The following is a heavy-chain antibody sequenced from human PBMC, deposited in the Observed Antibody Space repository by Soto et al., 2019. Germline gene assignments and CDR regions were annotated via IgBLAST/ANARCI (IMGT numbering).Heavy chain of an antibody. V-gene: IGHV1-3*01. CDR2: INAGNGNT. CDR3: AGRYCSSTSCLDYMDV. CDR1: GYTFTSYA. J-gene: IGHJ6*03. D-gene: IGHD2-2*01. Sequence: ASVKVSGKASGYTFTSYAMHWVRQAPGQRLEWMGWINAGNGNTKYSQKFQGRVTITRDTSASTAYMELSSLRSEDTAVYYCAGRYCSSTSCLDYMDVWGKGTTVTVSS.